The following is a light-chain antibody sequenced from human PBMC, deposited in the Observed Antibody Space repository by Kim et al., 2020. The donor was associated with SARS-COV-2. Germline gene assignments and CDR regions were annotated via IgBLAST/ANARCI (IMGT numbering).Light chain of an antibody. CDR2: KNN. Sequence: PGRRIPFFGSESRPNTGSNTVHWYQQHPGTAPKPLIYKNNRRPSGVPDSFSGSKSGTSASLAIGGLQSEDGADYYCAAWDDSLNGVVFGGGTQLTVL. CDR1: RPNTGSNT. J-gene: IGLJ2*01. V-gene: IGLV1-44*01. CDR3: AAWDDSLNGVV.